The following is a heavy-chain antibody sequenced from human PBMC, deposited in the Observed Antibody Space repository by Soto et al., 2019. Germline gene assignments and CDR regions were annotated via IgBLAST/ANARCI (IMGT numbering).Heavy chain of an antibody. J-gene: IGHJ4*02. D-gene: IGHD3-3*01. V-gene: IGHV1-18*01. CDR3: ARGAHGSGYGVY. CDR1: GYTFTTYG. Sequence: QVQLVQSGTEVKKPGASVKVSCKASGYTFTTYGINWVRQAPGQGLEWMGWISGYNGNTNYAQKFQGRVTMTTDTSRSIAYMELRSLTFEDTAVYYCARGAHGSGYGVYWGQGTRVTVSS. CDR2: ISGYNGNT.